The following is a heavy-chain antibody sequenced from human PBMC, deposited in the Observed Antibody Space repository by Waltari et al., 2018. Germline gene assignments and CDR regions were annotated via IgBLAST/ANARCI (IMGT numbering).Heavy chain of an antibody. J-gene: IGHJ4*02. V-gene: IGHV3-53*02. CDR1: GFTFRSNY. D-gene: IGHD6-6*01. CDR2: IYSGGST. Sequence: EVQLVETGGGLIQPGGSLRLSCAASGFTFRSNYVCWVRQAPGKWLEWVLVIYSGGSTNYADAVKGRFTISRDNSKNTLYLQMNSLRAEDTAVYYCARSLYINSNSYPYYFDYWGQGTLVTVSS. CDR3: ARSLYINSNSYPYYFDY.